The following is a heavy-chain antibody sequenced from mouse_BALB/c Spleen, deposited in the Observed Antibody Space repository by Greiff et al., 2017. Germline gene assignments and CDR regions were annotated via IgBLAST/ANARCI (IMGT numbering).Heavy chain of an antibody. J-gene: IGHJ2*01. V-gene: IGHV5-17*02. D-gene: IGHD1-1*01. Sequence: EVQVVESGGGLVQPGGSRKLSCAASGFTFSSFGMHWVRQAPEKGLEWVAYISSGSSTIYYADTVKGRFTISRDNPKNTLFLQMTSLRSEDTAMYYCARVYYGSSPHYFDYWGQGTTLTVSS. CDR3: ARVYYGSSPHYFDY. CDR1: GFTFSSFG. CDR2: ISSGSSTI.